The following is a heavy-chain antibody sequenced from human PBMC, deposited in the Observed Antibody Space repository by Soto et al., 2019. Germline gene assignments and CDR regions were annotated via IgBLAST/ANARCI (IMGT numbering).Heavy chain of an antibody. V-gene: IGHV3-53*01. CDR1: GITGSSNY. CDR3: AREAPMDV. CDR2: IWSAGMT. J-gene: IGHJ6*02. Sequence: XGSLIVSCGASGITGSSNYVSWVRQAPGKGLEWVSVIWSAGMTYYADSVRGRFTISRDNLKNTLYLQMNSLRADDTDVYYCAREAPMDVWGQGTTVTVSS.